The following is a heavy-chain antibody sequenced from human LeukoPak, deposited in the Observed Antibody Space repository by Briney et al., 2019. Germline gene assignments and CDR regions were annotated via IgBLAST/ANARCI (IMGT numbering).Heavy chain of an antibody. D-gene: IGHD3-10*02. CDR1: GFTFSSYE. Sequence: HAGGSLRLSCAASGFTFSSYEMNWVRQAPGKGLEWVSYISSSGSTIYYADSVKGRFTISRDNAKSSLYLQMNSLRAEDTAVYYCAELGITMIGGVWGKGTTVTISS. CDR3: AELGITMIGGV. V-gene: IGHV3-48*03. CDR2: ISSSGSTI. J-gene: IGHJ6*04.